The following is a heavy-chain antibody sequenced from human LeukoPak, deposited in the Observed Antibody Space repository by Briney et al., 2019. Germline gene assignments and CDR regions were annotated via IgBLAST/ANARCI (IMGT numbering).Heavy chain of an antibody. CDR2: ISPGGSGT. CDR1: GFTFSSYS. Sequence: GGSLRLSCAASGFTFSSYSMNWVRQAPGKGLEWVSAISPGGSGTYYADSVKGRFTISRDKSKNTLYVQMNSLRAEDTAVYYCAKGGASGHYYFDCWGQGSLVTVSS. J-gene: IGHJ4*02. D-gene: IGHD6-19*01. V-gene: IGHV3-23*01. CDR3: AKGGASGHYYFDC.